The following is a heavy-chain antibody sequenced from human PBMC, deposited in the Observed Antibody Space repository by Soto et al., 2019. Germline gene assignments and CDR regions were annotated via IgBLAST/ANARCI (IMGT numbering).Heavy chain of an antibody. J-gene: IGHJ4*02. Sequence: GGSLRLSCAASGFTFSSYGMHWVRQAPGKGLEWVAVISYDGSNKYYADSVKGRFTISRDNSKNTLYLQMNSLRAEDTAVYYCAKGGHIVVVTPFDYWGQGXLVTVYS. D-gene: IGHD2-21*02. CDR2: ISYDGSNK. V-gene: IGHV3-30*18. CDR1: GFTFSSYG. CDR3: AKGGHIVVVTPFDY.